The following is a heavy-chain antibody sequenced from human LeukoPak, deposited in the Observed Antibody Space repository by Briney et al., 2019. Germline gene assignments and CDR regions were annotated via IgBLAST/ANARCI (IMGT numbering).Heavy chain of an antibody. D-gene: IGHD5-18*01. CDR3: ARDWHTAGSRYYYYMDV. V-gene: IGHV1-2*02. J-gene: IGHJ6*03. CDR2: INPNSGGT. CDR1: GYIFTDYY. Sequence: ASVKVSCKTSGYIFTDYYIHWVRQAPGQGLEWMGWINPNSGGTNYAQKFQGRVTMTRDTSISTAYMELSRLRSDDTAVYYCARDWHTAGSRYYYYMDVWGKGTTVTISS.